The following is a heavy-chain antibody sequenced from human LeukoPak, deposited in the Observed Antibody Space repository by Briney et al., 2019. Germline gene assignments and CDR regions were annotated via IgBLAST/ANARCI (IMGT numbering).Heavy chain of an antibody. J-gene: IGHJ4*02. CDR1: GYTFTGYY. CDR2: INPNSGGT. Sequence: ASVKVSCKASGYTFTGYYMHWVRQAPGQGLEWMGWINPNSGGTNYAQKFQGRVNMTRDTSISTAYMELSRLRSDDTAVYYCAREADDTAMVDYWGQGTLVTVSS. D-gene: IGHD5-18*01. V-gene: IGHV1-2*02. CDR3: AREADDTAMVDY.